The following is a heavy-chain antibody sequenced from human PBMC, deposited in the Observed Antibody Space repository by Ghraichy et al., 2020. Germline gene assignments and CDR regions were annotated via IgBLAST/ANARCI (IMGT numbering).Heavy chain of an antibody. D-gene: IGHD5-24*01. CDR3: ATVLHRNTPMAIFDY. Sequence: ASVKVSCKAFGYTFTGYYIHWVRQAPGQGLEWMGWINPNSGDTDYSQEFQGRVTMTRDTSITTAYMELSNLRSDDTAVYYCATVLHRNTPMAIFDYWGQGTLVTVSS. V-gene: IGHV1-2*02. CDR1: GYTFTGYY. CDR2: INPNSGDT. J-gene: IGHJ4*02.